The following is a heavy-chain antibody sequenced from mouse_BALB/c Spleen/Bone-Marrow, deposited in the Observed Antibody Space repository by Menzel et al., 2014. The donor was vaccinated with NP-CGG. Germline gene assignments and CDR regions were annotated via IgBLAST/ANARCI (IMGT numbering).Heavy chain of an antibody. CDR1: GFTFTDYY. Sequence: VQLQQSGGGLVQPGGSLRLSCATSGFTFTDYYMSWVRQPPGKALAWLGFIRNKANGYTTEYSASVKGRFTISRDNSQSILYLQMNTLRAEDSATYYCARDYGNYVRFAYWGQGTLVTVSA. CDR2: IRNKANGYTT. J-gene: IGHJ3*01. V-gene: IGHV7-3*02. D-gene: IGHD2-1*01. CDR3: ARDYGNYVRFAY.